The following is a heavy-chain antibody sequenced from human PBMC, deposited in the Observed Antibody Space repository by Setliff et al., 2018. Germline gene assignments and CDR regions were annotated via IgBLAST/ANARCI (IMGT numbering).Heavy chain of an antibody. CDR3: ARGPGAATGEGFDI. Sequence: SESLSLTCTVSGGSINGYYWTWIRQPAGKGLEWIGRMYGNSNYNPSLKSRVTMSIDTSKNKFSLKLSSVTAADTAVYYCARGPGAATGEGFDIWGQETMVTVSS. CDR1: GGSINGYY. J-gene: IGHJ3*02. CDR2: MYGNS. V-gene: IGHV4-4*07. D-gene: IGHD7-27*01.